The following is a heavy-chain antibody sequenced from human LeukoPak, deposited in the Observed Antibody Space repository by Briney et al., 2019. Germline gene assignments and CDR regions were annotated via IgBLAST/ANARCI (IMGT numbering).Heavy chain of an antibody. Sequence: SVKVSCKASGGTFSSYGISWVRQAPGQGLEWMGGIIPIFGTANYAQKFQGRVTITADESTSTAYMELSSLRFEDTAVYYCARVDDYGGNSVGYWGQGTLVTVSS. V-gene: IGHV1-69*13. D-gene: IGHD4-23*01. CDR1: GGTFSSYG. J-gene: IGHJ4*02. CDR2: IIPIFGTA. CDR3: ARVDDYGGNSVGY.